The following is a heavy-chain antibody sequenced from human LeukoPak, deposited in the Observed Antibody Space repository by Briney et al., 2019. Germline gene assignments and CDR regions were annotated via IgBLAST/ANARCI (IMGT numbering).Heavy chain of an antibody. CDR1: GFTFDDYA. J-gene: IGHJ4*02. D-gene: IGHD2/OR15-2a*01. CDR2: ISWNSGSI. CDR3: AKDGTRSLWGDFDY. V-gene: IGHV3-9*01. Sequence: PGGSLRLSCAASGFTFDDYAMHWVRQAPGKGLEWVSGISWNSGSIGYADSVKGRFTISRDNAKNSLYLQMNSLRAEDTALYYCAKDGTRSLWGDFDYWGQGTLVTVSS.